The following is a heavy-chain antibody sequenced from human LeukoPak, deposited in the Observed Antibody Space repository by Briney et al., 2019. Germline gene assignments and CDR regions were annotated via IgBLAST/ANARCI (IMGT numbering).Heavy chain of an antibody. V-gene: IGHV1-8*01. D-gene: IGHD3-9*01. CDR1: GYTFPSYD. J-gene: IGHJ4*02. CDR3: AICIYNTVDFLTGFYSQH. Sequence: ASVKVSCKASGYTFPSYDITWVRQATGQGLERVGWMNPNSGYTGSAQKFQGRVTMTRDTSISTAYMELSSLRSEDAAVYYGAICIYNTVDFLTGFYSQHWGQGTLVTVSS. CDR2: MNPNSGYT.